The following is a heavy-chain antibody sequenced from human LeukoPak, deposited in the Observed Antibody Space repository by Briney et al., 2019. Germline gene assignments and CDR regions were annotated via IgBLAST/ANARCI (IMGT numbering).Heavy chain of an antibody. J-gene: IGHJ5*02. CDR1: GGSFSGYY. CDR3: ARGVDIVVVVARGLNWFDP. CDR2: INHSGST. Sequence: SETLSLTCAVYGGSFSGYYWSWIRQPPGKWLEWIGEINHSGSTNYNPSLKSRVTISVDTSKNQFSLKLSSVTAADTAVYYCARGVDIVVVVARGLNWFDPWGQGTLVTVSS. D-gene: IGHD2-15*01. V-gene: IGHV4-34*01.